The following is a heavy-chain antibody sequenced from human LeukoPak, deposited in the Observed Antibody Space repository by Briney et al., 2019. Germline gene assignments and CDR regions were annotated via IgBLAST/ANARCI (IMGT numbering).Heavy chain of an antibody. CDR2: IWYDGSNK. Sequence: GGSLRLSCAASGFTFSSYGMHWVRQAPGKGLEWVAVIWYDGSNKYYADSVKGRFTISRDNSKNTLYLQMNSLRAEDTAVYYCARVGRLTLEYCSGGSCYSPYYYGMDVWGQGTTVTVSS. CDR1: GFTFSSYG. D-gene: IGHD2-15*01. J-gene: IGHJ6*02. V-gene: IGHV3-33*01. CDR3: ARVGRLTLEYCSGGSCYSPYYYGMDV.